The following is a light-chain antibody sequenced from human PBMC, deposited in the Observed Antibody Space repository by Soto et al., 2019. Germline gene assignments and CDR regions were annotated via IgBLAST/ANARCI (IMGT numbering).Light chain of an antibody. CDR2: KAS. Sequence: DIHMTQSPSTRPASVVGIGRIAFRASQTISSWLAWYQQKPGKAPNLLIYKASSLKSGVPLRFSGSGSGTEFTLTINSLQTDDFATYYCQQYDTYWTFGQGTKVDIK. CDR1: QTISSW. V-gene: IGKV1-5*03. J-gene: IGKJ1*01. CDR3: QQYDTYWT.